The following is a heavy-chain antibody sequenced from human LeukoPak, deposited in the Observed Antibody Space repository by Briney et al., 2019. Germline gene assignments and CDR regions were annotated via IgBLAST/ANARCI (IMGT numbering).Heavy chain of an antibody. Sequence: SVKVSCKASGGTFSSYAISWVRQAPGQGLEWMGRIIPILGIANYAQKFQGRVTITADKSTSTAYMELSSLRSEDTAVYYCARDPGYSSSWSTFDPWAREPWSPSPQ. CDR2: IIPILGIA. CDR3: ARDPGYSSSWSTFDP. CDR1: GGTFSSYA. D-gene: IGHD6-13*01. V-gene: IGHV1-69*04. J-gene: IGHJ5*02.